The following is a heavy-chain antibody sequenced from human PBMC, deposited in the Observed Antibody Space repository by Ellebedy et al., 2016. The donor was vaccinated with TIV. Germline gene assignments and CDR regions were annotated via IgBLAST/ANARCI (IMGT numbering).Heavy chain of an antibody. J-gene: IGHJ4*02. CDR3: ARRYSGSSYHYFDY. V-gene: IGHV4-59*08. CDR2: IYNSVIT. Sequence: MPGGSLRLSCTVSGGSISSNYWDWIRQPPGKGLEWIGYIYNSVITNYNPSLKSRVTMSVDTSKRQLSLKLRSVTAADTAVYYCARRYSGSSYHYFDYWGQGTPVTVSS. D-gene: IGHD1-26*01. CDR1: GGSISSNY.